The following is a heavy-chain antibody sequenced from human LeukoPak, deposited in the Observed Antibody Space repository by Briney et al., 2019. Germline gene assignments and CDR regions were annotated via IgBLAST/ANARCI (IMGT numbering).Heavy chain of an antibody. J-gene: IGHJ5*02. V-gene: IGHV5-51*01. D-gene: IGHD7-27*01. CDR1: GSSFTSYW. CDR3: VRCNWGCRWFDP. Sequence: GASLQISCKGSGSSFTSYWIGWVRQLPGKGLEWMGIIYPGDSDTRYSPSFQGQVTISADKSISTAYLQWSSLKASDTAMYYCVRCNWGCRWFDPWGQGTLVTVSS. CDR2: IYPGDSDT.